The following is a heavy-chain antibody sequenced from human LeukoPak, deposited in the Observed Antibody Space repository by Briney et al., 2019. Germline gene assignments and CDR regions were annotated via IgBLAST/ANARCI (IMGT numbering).Heavy chain of an antibody. CDR3: AKDKAGYCSSTSCFYDAFDL. CDR2: ISGSGGNT. CDR1: GFTFTNYAIYA. D-gene: IGHD2-2*01. J-gene: IGHJ3*01. V-gene: IGHV3-23*01. Sequence: GGSLRLSCAASGFTFTNYAIYAMSWVRQAPGKGLEWVSVISGSGGNTYYADSVKGRFTISKDNSKHTLFLQMNSLRAEDTAVYYCAKDKAGYCSSTSCFYDAFDLWGQGTMVTISS.